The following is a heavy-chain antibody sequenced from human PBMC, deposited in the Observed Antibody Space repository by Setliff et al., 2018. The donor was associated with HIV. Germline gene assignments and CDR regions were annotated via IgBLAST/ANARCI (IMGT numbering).Heavy chain of an antibody. Sequence: ASVKVSCKASGGTFSSYAISWVRQAPGQGLEWMGWISAYNGNTNYAQKLQGRVTMTTDTSTSTAYMELRSLRSDDTAVYYCAREPDGRLYFDYWGQGTLVTVSS. CDR1: GGTFSSYA. J-gene: IGHJ4*02. CDR2: ISAYNGNT. CDR3: AREPDGRLYFDY. V-gene: IGHV1-18*01. D-gene: IGHD2-21*01.